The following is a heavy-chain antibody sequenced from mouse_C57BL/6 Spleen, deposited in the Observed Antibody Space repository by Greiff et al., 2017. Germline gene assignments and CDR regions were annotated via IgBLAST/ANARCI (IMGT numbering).Heavy chain of an antibody. Sequence: VQLQQSVAELVRPGASVKLSCTASGFHIKNTYMHWVKQRPEQGLEWIGRIDPANGNTTYAPKFQGKATITADTSSNTAYLQRSSLTSDDTAIYYCARSPPRDAMDYWGQGTSVTVSS. V-gene: IGHV14-3*01. J-gene: IGHJ4*01. CDR1: GFHIKNTY. CDR3: ARSPPRDAMDY. CDR2: IDPANGNT.